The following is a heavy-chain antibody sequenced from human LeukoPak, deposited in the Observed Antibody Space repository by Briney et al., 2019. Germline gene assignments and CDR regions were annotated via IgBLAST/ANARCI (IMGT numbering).Heavy chain of an antibody. CDR2: IKSDGKT. CDR3: ARDRLTSGSYFFDY. CDR1: GFTFSSYW. V-gene: IGHV3-74*01. D-gene: IGHD1-26*01. Sequence: GGSLRLSRAASGFTFSSYWMHWVRQAPGKGRVWVSRIKSDGKTNYADSVKGRFTTSRDNAKNTVSLQMNSLRAEDTGVYYCARDRLTSGSYFFDYWGQGTLVTVSS. J-gene: IGHJ4*02.